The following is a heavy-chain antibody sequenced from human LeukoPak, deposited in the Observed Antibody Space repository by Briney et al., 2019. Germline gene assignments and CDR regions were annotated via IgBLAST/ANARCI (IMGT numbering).Heavy chain of an antibody. Sequence: ASVKVSCKASGGTFSSYAISWVRQAPGQGLEWMGGIIPISGTANYAQKFQGRVTITADETTSTAYMELSSLRSEDTAVYYCARLPLRSIAVGYYGMDVWGQGTTVTVSS. CDR1: GGTFSSYA. V-gene: IGHV1-69*01. CDR2: IIPISGTA. CDR3: ARLPLRSIAVGYYGMDV. D-gene: IGHD6-6*01. J-gene: IGHJ6*02.